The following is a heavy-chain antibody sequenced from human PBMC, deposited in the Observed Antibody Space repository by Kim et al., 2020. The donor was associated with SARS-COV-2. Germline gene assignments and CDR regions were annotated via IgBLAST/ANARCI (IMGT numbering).Heavy chain of an antibody. V-gene: IGHV1-3*01. J-gene: IGHJ3*02. CDR3: ARRKVGATTAFDI. Sequence: KFQGRVTIATDTSASPAYMELSRLRSEDTAVYYCARRKVGATTAFDIWGQGTMVTVSS. D-gene: IGHD1-26*01.